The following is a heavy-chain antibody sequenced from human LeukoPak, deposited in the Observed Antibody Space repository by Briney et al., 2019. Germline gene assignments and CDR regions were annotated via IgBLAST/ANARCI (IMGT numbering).Heavy chain of an antibody. D-gene: IGHD6-19*01. Sequence: ASVKVSCKASGGTFSSYAISWVRQAPGQGLEWMGGIIPIFGTANYAQKFQGRVTITADESTSTAYMELSSLRSEDTAVYYCAKVDRAKKYSSGWYLGDNFDYWGQGTLVTVSS. V-gene: IGHV1-69*13. CDR3: AKVDRAKKYSSGWYLGDNFDY. CDR1: GGTFSSYA. J-gene: IGHJ4*02. CDR2: IIPIFGTA.